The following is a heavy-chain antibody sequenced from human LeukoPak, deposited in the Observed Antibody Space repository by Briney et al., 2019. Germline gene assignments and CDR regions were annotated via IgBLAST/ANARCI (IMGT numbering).Heavy chain of an antibody. CDR1: GGSISSHY. Sequence: SETLSLTCTVSGGSISSHYWSWIRQPPGKGLEWIGYIYYSGSTNYNPSLKSRVTISVDTSKNQFSLKLSSVTAADTAVYYCARGGGFWNEGFDPWGQGTLVTVSS. D-gene: IGHD1-1*01. V-gene: IGHV4-59*11. CDR2: IYYSGST. CDR3: ARGGGFWNEGFDP. J-gene: IGHJ5*02.